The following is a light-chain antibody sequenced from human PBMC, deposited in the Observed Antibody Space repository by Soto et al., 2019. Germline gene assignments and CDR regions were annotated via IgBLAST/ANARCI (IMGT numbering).Light chain of an antibody. CDR3: SSYTSSSTQV. CDR2: DVS. J-gene: IGLJ2*01. Sequence: QSALTQPASVSGSPGQSITISCTGTSSDVGGYNYVSWYQQHPGKAPKLMIYDVSNRPSGVSNRFSGSKSGNTASLTISGLQAEDEADHYCSSYTSSSTQVFGGGTQLTVL. V-gene: IGLV2-14*01. CDR1: SSDVGGYNY.